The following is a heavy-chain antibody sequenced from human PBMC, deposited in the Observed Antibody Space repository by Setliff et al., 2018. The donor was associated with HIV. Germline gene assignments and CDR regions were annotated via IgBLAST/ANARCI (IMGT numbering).Heavy chain of an antibody. CDR2: ISWNSGSI. CDR1: GFTFDDYA. J-gene: IGHJ3*02. Sequence: SLKISCAASGFTFDDYAMHWVRQATGKGLEWVSGISWNSGSIGYADSVKGRFTISRDNAKNSLYLQMNSLRAEDMALYYCAKVANADAFDIWGQGTMVTVSS. D-gene: IGHD1-1*01. V-gene: IGHV3-9*03. CDR3: AKVANADAFDI.